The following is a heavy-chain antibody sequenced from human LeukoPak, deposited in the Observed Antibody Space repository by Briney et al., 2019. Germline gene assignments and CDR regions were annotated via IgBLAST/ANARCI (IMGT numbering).Heavy chain of an antibody. CDR1: GDSFSSHY. CDR2: VSYIGST. J-gene: IGHJ3*02. V-gene: IGHV4-59*11. D-gene: IGHD4-17*01. Sequence: SETLSLTCTVSGDSFSSHYWSWVRQPPGRGLEWIGYVSYIGSTNYNPSLKSRVTISVDTSKNQFSLKLSSVTAADTAVYYCARDPTTVTKGLDIWGQGTMVTVSS. CDR3: ARDPTTVTKGLDI.